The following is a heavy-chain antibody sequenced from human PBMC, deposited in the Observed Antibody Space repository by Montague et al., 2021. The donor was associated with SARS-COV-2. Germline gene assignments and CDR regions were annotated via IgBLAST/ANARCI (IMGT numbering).Heavy chain of an antibody. V-gene: IGHV3-30*04. CDR3: TRGLYAAYH. CDR1: RLPFNGYA. J-gene: IGHJ4*02. CDR2: ISHDESNH. Sequence: SLRLSCAASRLPFNGYAMHWVRQAPGKGLEWLTFISHDESNHRYADSVKGRFTISRDNPKNTLYLQMHSLRAEDTAVYYCTRGLYAAYHWGQGTLVTVSS. D-gene: IGHD2/OR15-2a*01.